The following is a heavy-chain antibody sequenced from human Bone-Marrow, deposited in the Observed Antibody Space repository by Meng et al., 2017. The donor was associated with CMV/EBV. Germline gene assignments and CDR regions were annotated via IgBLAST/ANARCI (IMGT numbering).Heavy chain of an antibody. CDR2: IYPGDSDT. Sequence: GESLKISCKGSGYSFTSYWIGWVRQMPGKGLEWMGIIYPGDSDTRYSPSFQGQVTISADKSISTAYLQWSSLKASDTAMYYCARLPYYDFWSGYSSRDAFDIWGQGTMVTV. V-gene: IGHV5-51*01. CDR3: ARLPYYDFWSGYSSRDAFDI. J-gene: IGHJ3*02. CDR1: GYSFTSYW. D-gene: IGHD3-3*01.